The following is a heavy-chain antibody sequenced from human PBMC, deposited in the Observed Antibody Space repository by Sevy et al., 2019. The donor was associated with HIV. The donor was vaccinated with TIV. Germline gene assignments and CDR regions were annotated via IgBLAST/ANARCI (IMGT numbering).Heavy chain of an antibody. CDR2: ISGYNGYT. J-gene: IGHJ5*02. Sequence: ASVKVSCKASGYSFTNYGIGWVRQAPGQGLEWMGWISGYNGYTNDPQNLQGRVTMTTDTSTSTAYMELRSLRSDDTAIYYCAKEGKNIRSWFDPWGQGTLVTVSS. V-gene: IGHV1-18*01. D-gene: IGHD3-3*02. CDR3: AKEGKNIRSWFDP. CDR1: GYSFTNYG.